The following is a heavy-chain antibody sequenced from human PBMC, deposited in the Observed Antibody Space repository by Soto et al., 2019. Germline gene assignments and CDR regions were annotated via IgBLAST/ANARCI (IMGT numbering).Heavy chain of an antibody. V-gene: IGHV3-7*01. CDR3: AREVRATFDP. CDR1: GFTFNTYW. D-gene: IGHD1-26*01. CDR2: IKQDGSET. Sequence: SLRLSCAASGFTFNTYWMAWVRQVPGKGPEWVASIKQDGSETFYMDSVRGRFTISRDNAKNSLYLQMNSLRAEDMAVYYCAREVRATFDPWGQGTLVTVSS. J-gene: IGHJ5*02.